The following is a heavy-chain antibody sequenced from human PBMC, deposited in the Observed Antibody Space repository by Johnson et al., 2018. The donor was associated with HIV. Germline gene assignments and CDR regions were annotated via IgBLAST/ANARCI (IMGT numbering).Heavy chain of an antibody. CDR3: ARRDDIRNGAFDI. Sequence: QVQLVESGGGVVQPGRSLRLSCAASGFTFSNYGMHWVRQAPGKGLEWVAVTWFDGINKYYSDSVKGRFTISRDNSKNTLYLQMNSLRAEDTAVYYCARRDDIRNGAFDIWGQGTMVTVSS. V-gene: IGHV3-33*01. J-gene: IGHJ3*02. CDR2: TWFDGINK. CDR1: GFTFSNYG. D-gene: IGHD3-22*01.